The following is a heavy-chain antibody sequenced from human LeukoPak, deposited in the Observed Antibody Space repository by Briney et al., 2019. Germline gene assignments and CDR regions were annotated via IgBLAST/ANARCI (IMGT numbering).Heavy chain of an antibody. Sequence: PGGSLRLSCATSGFTFSTYWMTWVRQAPGKGLEWVANIKEDGSPKYYVDSVKGRFTISRDNAKNSLYLQMSSLRVEDTAVYYCARDVLGRSGEQLDYWGQGTLVTVSS. CDR3: ARDVLGRSGEQLDY. J-gene: IGHJ4*02. CDR2: IKEDGSPK. V-gene: IGHV3-7*03. CDR1: GFTFSTYW. D-gene: IGHD3-3*01.